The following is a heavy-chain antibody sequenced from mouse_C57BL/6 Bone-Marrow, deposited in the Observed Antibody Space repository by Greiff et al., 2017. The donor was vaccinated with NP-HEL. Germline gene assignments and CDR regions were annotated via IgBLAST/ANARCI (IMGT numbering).Heavy chain of an antibody. D-gene: IGHD1-1*01. Sequence: VQLQQPGAELVKPGASVKLSCKASGYTFTSYWMHWVKQRPGRGLEWIGRIDPNSGGTKYNEKFKGKATLTADKSSSTAYMELRSLTSEDSAVYFCARRDTTVVAEDYWGQGTTLTVSS. V-gene: IGHV1-62-3*01. CDR1: GYTFTSYW. CDR3: ARRDTTVVAEDY. CDR2: IDPNSGGT. J-gene: IGHJ2*01.